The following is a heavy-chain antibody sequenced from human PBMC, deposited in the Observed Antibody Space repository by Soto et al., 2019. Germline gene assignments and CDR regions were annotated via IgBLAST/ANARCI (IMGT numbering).Heavy chain of an antibody. Sequence: PGESLKISCKGSGYSFTSYWIGWVRQMPGKGLEWMWIIYPGDSDTRYSPSFQGQVTISADKSISTAYLQWSSLKASDTAMYYCARMGIQRYCSSTSCYDQWFDPWGQGTLVTVSS. J-gene: IGHJ5*02. V-gene: IGHV5-51*01. CDR3: ARMGIQRYCSSTSCYDQWFDP. CDR2: IYPGDSDT. CDR1: GYSFTSYW. D-gene: IGHD2-2*01.